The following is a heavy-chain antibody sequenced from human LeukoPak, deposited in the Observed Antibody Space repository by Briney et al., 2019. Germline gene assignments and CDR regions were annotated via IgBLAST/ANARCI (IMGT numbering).Heavy chain of an antibody. V-gene: IGHV4-39*07. CDR1: GASISSGSNY. CDR3: ARGVTVTMGNFDL. D-gene: IGHD4-17*01. CDR2: IYSSGST. J-gene: IGHJ2*01. Sequence: SETLSLTCSVSGASISSGSNYWGWIGQPPGKTLEWIGSIYSSGSTYYNPSLKSRVTISVDTSKNQFSLKLSSVTAADTAVYYCARGVTVTMGNFDLWGRGTLVTVSS.